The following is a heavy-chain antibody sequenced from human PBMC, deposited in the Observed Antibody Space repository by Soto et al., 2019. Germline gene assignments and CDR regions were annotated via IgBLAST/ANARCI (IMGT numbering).Heavy chain of an antibody. J-gene: IGHJ5*02. V-gene: IGHV1-18*01. D-gene: IGHD2-2*01. CDR2: ISAYNGNT. Sequence: ASVKVSCKASGYTFTSYGISWVRQAPGQGLERMGWISAYNGNTNYAQKLQGRVTMTTDTSTSTAYMELRSLRSDDTAVYYCARVGSRSLGYCSSTSCDNWFEPWGQGTLVTVTS. CDR1: GYTFTSYG. CDR3: ARVGSRSLGYCSSTSCDNWFEP.